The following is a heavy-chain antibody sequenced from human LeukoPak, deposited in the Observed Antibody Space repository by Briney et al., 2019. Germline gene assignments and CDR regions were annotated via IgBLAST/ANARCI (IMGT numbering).Heavy chain of an antibody. J-gene: IGHJ6*02. Sequence: GGSLRLSCSASGFTFSSYSMNWLRQAPRKGLEWVSSISSSSSYIYYAAAVKGRFTISRDNAKNSLYLQMNSLRAEETAVYYCAREPPMRITIFGVAVYYGMDVWGQGTTVTVSS. V-gene: IGHV3-21*01. D-gene: IGHD3-3*01. CDR3: AREPPMRITIFGVAVYYGMDV. CDR1: GFTFSSYS. CDR2: ISSSSSYI.